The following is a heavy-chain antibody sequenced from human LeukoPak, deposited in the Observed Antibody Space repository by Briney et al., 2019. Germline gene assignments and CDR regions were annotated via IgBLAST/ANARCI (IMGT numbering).Heavy chain of an antibody. J-gene: IGHJ4*02. V-gene: IGHV3-7*04. Sequence: RVSLRLSCAASGFTFSSYWMSWVRQAPGKGLEWVANINEDGNEKYYVDSVKGRFTISRNNAKDSLYLQMSSLRAEDTAIYYCARGRRGDYWGQGTLVTVSS. CDR3: ARGRRGDY. CDR1: GFTFSSYW. D-gene: IGHD3-16*01. CDR2: INEDGNEK.